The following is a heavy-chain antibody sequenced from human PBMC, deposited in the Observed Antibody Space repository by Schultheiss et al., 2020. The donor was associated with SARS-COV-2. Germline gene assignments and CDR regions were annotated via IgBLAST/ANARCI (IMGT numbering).Heavy chain of an antibody. CDR3: ARGGFSGFWSGYSHYYYGMDV. V-gene: IGHV3-30*04. CDR1: GFTFSSYP. CDR2: ISHDGSNK. Sequence: GGSLRLSCAASGFTFSSYPMHWVRQAPGKGLEWVTTISHDGSNKYYADSVKGRFTISRDNSKNTLYVRVNSLRVEDTAVYYCARGGFSGFWSGYSHYYYGMDVWGQGTTVTVSS. J-gene: IGHJ6*02. D-gene: IGHD3-3*01.